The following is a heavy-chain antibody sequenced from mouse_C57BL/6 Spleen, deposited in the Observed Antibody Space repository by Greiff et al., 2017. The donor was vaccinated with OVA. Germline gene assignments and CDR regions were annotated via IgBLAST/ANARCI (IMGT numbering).Heavy chain of an antibody. D-gene: IGHD1-1*01. CDR3: ARQGSRGNYFDY. CDR1: GFTFSSYG. J-gene: IGHJ2*01. Sequence: DVKLVESGGDLVKPGGSLKLSCAASGFTFSSYGMSWVRQTPDKRLEWVATISSGGSYTYYPDSVKGRFTISRDNAKNTLYLQMSSLKSEDTAMYYCARQGSRGNYFDYWGQGTTLTVSS. CDR2: ISSGGSYT. V-gene: IGHV5-6*02.